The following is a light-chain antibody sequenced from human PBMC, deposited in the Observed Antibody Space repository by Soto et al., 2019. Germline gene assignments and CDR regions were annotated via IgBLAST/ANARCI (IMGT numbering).Light chain of an antibody. J-gene: IGKJ1*01. V-gene: IGKV1-5*03. CDR1: QSISSW. Sequence: DTVLSKTHSTLSSSVGDRVTITCRASQSISSWLAWYQQKPGKAPKLLIYKASSLESGVPSRFSGSGFGKEFTLTIRSLQPDDFATYSCQQYNSYWTFGQGTKV. CDR3: QQYNSYWT. CDR2: KAS.